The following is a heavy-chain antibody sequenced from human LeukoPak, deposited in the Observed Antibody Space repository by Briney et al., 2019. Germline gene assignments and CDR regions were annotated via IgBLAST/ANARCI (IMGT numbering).Heavy chain of an antibody. CDR2: IYTTGTT. V-gene: IGHV3-53*01. J-gene: IGHJ4*02. Sequence: PGGSLRLSCAASGLTVSSIYMNWVRQAPGKGLGWVSSIYTTGTTYYADSVKGRFTISRDNSKNTLYLQMNSLRAEDTAIYYCAKGVRGDYGDSSDLWGQGTLVTVSS. CDR3: AKGVRGDYGDSSDL. D-gene: IGHD4-17*01. CDR1: GLTVSSIY.